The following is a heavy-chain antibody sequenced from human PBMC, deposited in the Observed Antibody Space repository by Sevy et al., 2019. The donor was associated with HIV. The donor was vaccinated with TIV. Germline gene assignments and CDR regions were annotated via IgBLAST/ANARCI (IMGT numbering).Heavy chain of an antibody. CDR3: ARRGHSDYGMDV. J-gene: IGHJ6*02. Sequence: GESLKISCKGSGYSFTNYWIGWVRQMPGKGLEWVGLIYPGDSDTRYRPSFRGQVTISPDKSIGTAYRQWSSLRASDTAMYYCARRGHSDYGMDVWVQGTTVTVSS. V-gene: IGHV5-51*01. CDR1: GYSFTNYW. D-gene: IGHD4-4*01. CDR2: IYPGDSDT.